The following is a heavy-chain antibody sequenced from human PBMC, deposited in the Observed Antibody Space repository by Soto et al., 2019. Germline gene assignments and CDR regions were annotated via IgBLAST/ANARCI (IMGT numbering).Heavy chain of an antibody. Sequence: SETLSLTCTVSGGSISSYYWSWIRQPPGKGLEWIGYIYYSGSTNYNPSLKSRVTISVDTSKNQFSLKLSSVTAADTAVYYCARDHVYGGYNWFAPWGQGTLVTVSS. CDR1: GGSISSYY. CDR3: ARDHVYGGYNWFAP. J-gene: IGHJ5*02. V-gene: IGHV4-59*01. CDR2: IYYSGST. D-gene: IGHD3-22*01.